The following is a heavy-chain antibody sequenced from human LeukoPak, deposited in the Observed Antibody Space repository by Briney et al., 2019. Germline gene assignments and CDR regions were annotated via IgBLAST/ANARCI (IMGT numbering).Heavy chain of an antibody. CDR1: GGSISSSSYY. V-gene: IGHV4-39*07. J-gene: IGHJ5*02. D-gene: IGHD6-19*01. CDR3: ARGRWLAYFDP. CDR2: IYYSGST. Sequence: SETLSLTCTVSGGSISSSSYYWGWIRQPPGKGLEWIGSIYYSGSTYYNPSLKSRVTISVDTSKNQFSLKLSSVTAADTAVYYCARGRWLAYFDPWGQGTLVTVSS.